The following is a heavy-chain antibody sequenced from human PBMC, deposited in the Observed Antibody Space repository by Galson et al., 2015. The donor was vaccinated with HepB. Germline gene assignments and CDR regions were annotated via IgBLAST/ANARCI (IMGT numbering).Heavy chain of an antibody. J-gene: IGHJ4*02. Sequence: QSGAEVTKPGESLKISCTGSGSNFATYWIGWVRQMPGKGLEWMGIIYPGDSETRYSPSFQGQVTISADKSISTAYLQWSSLKASDTAMYYCASPRGADPLGLDYWGQGTLVTVSS. V-gene: IGHV5-51*01. CDR1: GSNFATYW. CDR3: ASPRGADPLGLDY. D-gene: IGHD3-16*01. CDR2: IYPGDSET.